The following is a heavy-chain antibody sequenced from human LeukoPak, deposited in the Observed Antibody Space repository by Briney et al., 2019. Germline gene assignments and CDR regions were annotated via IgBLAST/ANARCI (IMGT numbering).Heavy chain of an antibody. CDR3: AAEHYDFWSGYPLSMDV. CDR2: IVVGSGNT. Sequence: SVKVSCKASGFTFTSSAMQWVRQARGQRLEWIGWIVVGSGNTNYAQKFQERVTITRDMSTSTAYMELSSLRSEDTAVYYCAAEHYDFWSGYPLSMDVWGQGTTVTVSS. CDR1: GFTFTSSA. V-gene: IGHV1-58*02. D-gene: IGHD3-3*01. J-gene: IGHJ6*02.